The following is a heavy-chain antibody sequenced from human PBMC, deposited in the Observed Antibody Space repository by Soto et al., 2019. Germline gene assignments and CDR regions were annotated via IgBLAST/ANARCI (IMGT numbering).Heavy chain of an antibody. CDR1: GFTVSSNY. D-gene: IGHD4-17*01. J-gene: IGHJ4*02. Sequence: EVQLVESGGGLVQPGGSLRLSCAASGFTVSSNYMSWVRQAPGKGLEWVSVIYSGGSTYYADSVKGRFTISRDNSKNTLYLQMNSLRAEDTAVYYCARARDYGDYGAVFDFDYWGQGTLVTVSS. V-gene: IGHV3-66*01. CDR3: ARARDYGDYGAVFDFDY. CDR2: IYSGGST.